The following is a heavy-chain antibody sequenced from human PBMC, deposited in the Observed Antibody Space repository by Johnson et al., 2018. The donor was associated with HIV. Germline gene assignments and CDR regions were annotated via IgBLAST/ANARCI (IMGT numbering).Heavy chain of an antibody. J-gene: IGHJ3*02. D-gene: IGHD3-22*01. V-gene: IGHV3-74*01. CDR3: ARGFGNSGYYYGRFGAFDI. Sequence: VQLVESGGGLVQPGGSLRLSCAASGFIFSRSWMHWVRQVPGKGLVWVSGINWNGGSTGYADSVKGRFTISRDNSKNTLYLQMNSLRAEDTALYYCARGFGNSGYYYGRFGAFDIWGQGTMVTVSS. CDR1: GFIFSRSW. CDR2: INWNGGST.